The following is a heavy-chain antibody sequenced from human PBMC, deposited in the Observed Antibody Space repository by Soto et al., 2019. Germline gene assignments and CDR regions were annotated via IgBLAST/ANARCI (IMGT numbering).Heavy chain of an antibody. V-gene: IGHV3-30*18. CDR3: AKDTRNTISHVDY. J-gene: IGHJ4*02. CDR1: GFTFSDYA. CDR2: VSHDGRNT. Sequence: PGVSLRLSCAAYGFTFSDYAMHWVRQAPGKGLEWVAVVSHDGRNTHYADSVKGRFTISRDNSKNTLYLQMNSLRAEDTAVYYCAKDTRNTISHVDYWGQGTLVTVSS. D-gene: IGHD1-1*01.